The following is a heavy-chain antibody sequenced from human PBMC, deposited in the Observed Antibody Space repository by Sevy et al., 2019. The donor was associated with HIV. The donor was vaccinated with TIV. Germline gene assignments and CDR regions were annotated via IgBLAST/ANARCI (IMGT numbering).Heavy chain of an antibody. V-gene: IGHV3-49*04. CDR2: IRRKAYGGTT. J-gene: IGHJ6*02. CDR3: AKALPGLYWWCMPPNPVRYYGMDV. Sequence: GGSLRLSCTASGFMFGDYAMSWVRQAPGKGLEWVGFIRRKAYGGTTQYAASVRGRFTIARDDSKSIAYLQMNSLRAEDTAVYYCAKALPGLYWWCMPPNPVRYYGMDVWGQGTTVTVSS. D-gene: IGHD2-8*02. CDR1: GFMFGDYA.